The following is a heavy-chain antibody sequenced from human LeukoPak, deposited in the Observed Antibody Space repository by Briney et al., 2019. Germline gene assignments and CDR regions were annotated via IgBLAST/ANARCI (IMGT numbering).Heavy chain of an antibody. CDR3: ARDYIGVAAAGTSVGY. Sequence: ASVKVSCKASGYTFTSYGISWVRQAPGQGLEWMGWISAYNGNTNYAQKLQGRVTMTTDTSTSTAYMELRSLRSDDTAVYYCARDYIGVAAAGTSVGYWGQGTLVTVSS. CDR1: GYTFTSYG. D-gene: IGHD6-13*01. CDR2: ISAYNGNT. J-gene: IGHJ4*02. V-gene: IGHV1-18*01.